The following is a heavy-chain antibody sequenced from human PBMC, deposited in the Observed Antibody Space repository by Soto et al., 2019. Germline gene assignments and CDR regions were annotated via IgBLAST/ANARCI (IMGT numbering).Heavy chain of an antibody. J-gene: IGHJ6*03. CDR3: ARGYRGYYYYYMDV. CDR2: INHSGST. V-gene: IGHV4-34*01. D-gene: IGHD6-13*01. Sequence: PSETLSLTCAVYGGSFSGYYWSWIRQPPGKGLEWIGEINHSGSTNYNPSLKSRVTISVDTSKNQFSLKLSSVTAADTAVYYCARGYRGYYYYYMDVWGKGTTVTVS. CDR1: GGSFSGYY.